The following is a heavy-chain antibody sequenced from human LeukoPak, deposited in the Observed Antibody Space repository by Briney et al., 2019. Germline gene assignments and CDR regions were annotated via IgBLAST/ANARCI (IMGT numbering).Heavy chain of an antibody. CDR1: GYTFTGYY. CDR2: INPNSGGT. Sequence: VSVKVSCKASGYTFTGYYMHWGRQAPGQGLEWMGWINPNSGGTNYAQKFQGRVTMTRDTSISTAYMELSRLRSDYTAVYYCARGREVVLRFLEWLLDYWGQGALVTVSS. D-gene: IGHD3-3*01. J-gene: IGHJ4*02. V-gene: IGHV1-2*02. CDR3: ARGREVVLRFLEWLLDY.